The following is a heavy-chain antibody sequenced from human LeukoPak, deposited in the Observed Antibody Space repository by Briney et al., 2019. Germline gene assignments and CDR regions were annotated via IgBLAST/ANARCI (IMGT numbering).Heavy chain of an antibody. D-gene: IGHD2-15*01. J-gene: IGHJ6*03. V-gene: IGHV3-23*01. CDR3: AKVPECSGSTFYGGYQYYYMDV. CDR2: ISGSGGKT. Sequence: GGSLRLSCAASGFTFSSYAMSWVRQAPGKGLDWVSVISGSGGKTYYADSVRGRFTISRDNSKNTLYLQMNSLRAEDTAVYYCAKVPECSGSTFYGGYQYYYMDVWGKGTTVTVSS. CDR1: GFTFSSYA.